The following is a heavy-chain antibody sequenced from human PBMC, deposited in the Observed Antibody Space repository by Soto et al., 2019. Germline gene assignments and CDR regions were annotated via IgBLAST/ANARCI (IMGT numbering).Heavy chain of an antibody. D-gene: IGHD1-26*01. CDR3: ATRYSGSYITYYYYGMDV. V-gene: IGHV1-24*01. CDR1: GDTLTELS. Sequence: ASVKVSCKVSGDTLTELSMHWVRQAPGKGLEWMGGFDPEDGETIYAQKFQGRVTMTEDTSTDTAYMELSSLRSEDTAVYYCATRYSGSYITYYYYGMDVWGQGTTVTVSS. J-gene: IGHJ6*02. CDR2: FDPEDGET.